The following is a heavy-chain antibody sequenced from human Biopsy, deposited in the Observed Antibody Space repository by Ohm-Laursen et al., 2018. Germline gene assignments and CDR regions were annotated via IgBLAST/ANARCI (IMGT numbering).Heavy chain of an antibody. D-gene: IGHD3-22*01. Sequence: GTLSLTCAVSGYSIGSGYYWGWIRQPPGKGLQWIGYVYYTGSTDYNPSLQSRVTISVDTSKNHFSLRLRSVTPADTAIYYCARDRGYYSDRTVPGYFDLWGRGTLVTVSS. CDR1: GYSIGSGYY. V-gene: IGHV4-61*03. CDR2: VYYTGST. CDR3: ARDRGYYSDRTVPGYFDL. J-gene: IGHJ2*01.